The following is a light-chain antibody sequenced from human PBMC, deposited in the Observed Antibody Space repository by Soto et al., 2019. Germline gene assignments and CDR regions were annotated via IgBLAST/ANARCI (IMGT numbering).Light chain of an antibody. CDR3: SSYAGRTLYV. CDR1: SSDVGGYDY. V-gene: IGLV2-8*01. CDR2: EVT. J-gene: IGLJ1*01. Sequence: QSALTQPLSASGSPGQSVTISCTGTSSDVGGYDYVSWYQQRPGKAPKLLIHEVTKRPSGVPDRFSGSKSGNTASLTVSGLQAEDEADYYCSSYAGRTLYVFGTGTKVTVL.